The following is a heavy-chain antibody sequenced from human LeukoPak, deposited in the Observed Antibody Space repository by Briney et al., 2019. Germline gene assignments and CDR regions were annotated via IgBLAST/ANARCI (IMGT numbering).Heavy chain of an antibody. D-gene: IGHD6-19*01. CDR2: ISYDGSNK. Sequence: GGSLRLSCAASGFTVSSNYMSWVRQAPGKGLEWVAVISYDGSNKYYADSVKGRFTISRDNSKNTLYLQMNSLRAEDTAVYYCARDPEPGYSSGPYFDYWGQGTLVTVSS. CDR1: GFTVSSNY. V-gene: IGHV3-30-3*01. CDR3: ARDPEPGYSSGPYFDY. J-gene: IGHJ4*02.